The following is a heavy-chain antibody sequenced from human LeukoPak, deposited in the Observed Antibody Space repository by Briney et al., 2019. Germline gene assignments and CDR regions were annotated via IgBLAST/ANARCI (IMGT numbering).Heavy chain of an antibody. V-gene: IGHV1-69*04. CDR1: GGTFSSYA. J-gene: IGHJ4*02. CDR2: IIPILDIS. Sequence: GASVKVSCKASGGTFSSYAISWVRQAPGRGLEWMGRIIPILDISNYAQKFQGRVTITADKSTNTAYMELSSLRSEDTAVYYCARDLGLGFKWELDYWGQGTLVTVSS. D-gene: IGHD1-26*01. CDR3: ARDLGLGFKWELDY.